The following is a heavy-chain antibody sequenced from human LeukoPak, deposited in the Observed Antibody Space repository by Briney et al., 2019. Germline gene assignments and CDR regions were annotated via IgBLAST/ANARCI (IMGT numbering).Heavy chain of an antibody. J-gene: IGHJ4*02. V-gene: IGHV3-48*03. D-gene: IGHD2-21*02. CDR1: GFTFSSYE. CDR3: ASTTVTKVTAIRGSDY. Sequence: PGGSLRLSCAASGFTFSSYEMNWVRQAPGKGLEWVSYISSSGSTIYYADSVKGRFTISRDNAKNSLYLQMNSLRAEDTAVYYCASTTVTKVTAIRGSDYWGQGTLVTVSS. CDR2: ISSSGSTI.